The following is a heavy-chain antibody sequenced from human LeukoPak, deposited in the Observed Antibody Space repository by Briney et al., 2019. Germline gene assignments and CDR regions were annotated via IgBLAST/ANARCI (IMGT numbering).Heavy chain of an antibody. CDR1: GGTFSSYA. D-gene: IGHD3-3*01. J-gene: IGHJ3*02. V-gene: IGHV1-69*13. Sequence: ASVKVSCKASGGTFSSYAISWVRQAPGQGLEWMGGIIPIFGTANYAQKFQGRVTITADESTSTAYMELSSLRSEDTAVYYCANFPYDFWSGNPSLSDAFDIWGQGTMVTVSS. CDR3: ANFPYDFWSGNPSLSDAFDI. CDR2: IIPIFGTA.